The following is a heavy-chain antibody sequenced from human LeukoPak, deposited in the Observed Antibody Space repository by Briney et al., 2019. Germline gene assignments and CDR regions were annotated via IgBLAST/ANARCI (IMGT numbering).Heavy chain of an antibody. CDR2: IWSDGSNE. D-gene: IGHD2-15*01. V-gene: IGHV3-33*08. CDR3: ARGCGGGPGCYILDY. J-gene: IGHJ4*02. Sequence: GGSLRLSCAAYGFTFSSYAMSWVRQAPGKGLEWVAIIWSDGSNEVYIESVKGRFTISRDNSKNTLYLHMNSLRGEDTAMYFCARGCGGGPGCYILDYWGQGTLVTVSS. CDR1: GFTFSSYA.